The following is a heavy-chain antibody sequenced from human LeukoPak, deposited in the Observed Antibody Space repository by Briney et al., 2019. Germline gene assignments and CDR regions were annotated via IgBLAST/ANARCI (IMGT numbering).Heavy chain of an antibody. CDR1: GGTFSGYA. Sequence: SVKVSCKASGGTFSGYAXXWVRXAPGQGLXWXXGIIPIFGTANYAQKFQGRVTITADESTSTAYMELSSLRSEDTAVYYCARLGDFWSGPLDYWGQGTLVTVSS. CDR2: IIPIFGTA. CDR3: ARLGDFWSGPLDY. D-gene: IGHD3-3*01. V-gene: IGHV1-69*13. J-gene: IGHJ4*02.